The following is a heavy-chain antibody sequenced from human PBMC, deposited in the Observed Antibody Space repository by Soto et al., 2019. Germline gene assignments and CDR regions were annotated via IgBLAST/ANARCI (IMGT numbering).Heavy chain of an antibody. CDR2: INAGNGNT. CDR3: ARSSGWYVWFDP. V-gene: IGHV1-3*05. J-gene: IGHJ5*02. Sequence: QVQLVQSGAEEKKPGASVKVSCKASGYTFTSYAKHWVRQAPGQRLEWMGWINAGNGNTKYSQKFQGRVTITRDTSASTAYMELSSLRSEDTAVYYCARSSGWYVWFDPWGQGTLVTVSS. CDR1: GYTFTSYA. D-gene: IGHD6-13*01.